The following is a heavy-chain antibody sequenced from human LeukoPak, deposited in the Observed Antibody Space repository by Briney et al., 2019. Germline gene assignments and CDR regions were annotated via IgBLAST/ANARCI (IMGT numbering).Heavy chain of an antibody. V-gene: IGHV1-69*04. CDR2: IIPIFGIA. Sequence: GASVKVSCKASGGTFSSYAISWVRQAPGQGLEWMGTIIPIFGIANYAQKFQGRVTITADKSTSTAYMELSSLRSEDTAVYYCARSIAARHYYYYGMDVWGQGTTVTVSS. CDR1: GGTFSSYA. D-gene: IGHD6-6*01. J-gene: IGHJ6*02. CDR3: ARSIAARHYYYYGMDV.